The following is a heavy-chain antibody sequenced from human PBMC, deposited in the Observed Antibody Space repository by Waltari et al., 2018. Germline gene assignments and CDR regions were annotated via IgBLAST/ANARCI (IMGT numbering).Heavy chain of an antibody. D-gene: IGHD3-3*01. CDR2: ISAYKCNT. J-gene: IGHJ4*02. Sequence: QVQLVQSGAEVKKPGASVKVSCKASGYTFTSYGISWVRQAPGQGLEWMGWISAYKCNTNYAQKLQGRVTMTTDTSTSTAYMELRSLRSDDTAVYYCARDRDYDFWSHDFDYWGQGTLVTVSS. CDR3: ARDRDYDFWSHDFDY. CDR1: GYTFTSYG. V-gene: IGHV1-18*01.